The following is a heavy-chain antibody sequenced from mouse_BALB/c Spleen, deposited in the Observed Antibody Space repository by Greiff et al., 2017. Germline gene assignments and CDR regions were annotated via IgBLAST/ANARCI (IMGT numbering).Heavy chain of an antibody. CDR1: GFTFSSYG. CDR2: ISSGGSYT. Sequence: EVHLVESGGDLVKPGGSLKLSCAASGFTFSSYGMSWVRQTPDKRLEWVATISSGGSYTYYPDSVKGRFTISRDNAKNTLYLQMSSLKSEDTAMYYCARQGITTVDYAMDYWGQGTSVTVSS. J-gene: IGHJ4*01. CDR3: ARQGITTVDYAMDY. V-gene: IGHV5-6*01. D-gene: IGHD1-1*01.